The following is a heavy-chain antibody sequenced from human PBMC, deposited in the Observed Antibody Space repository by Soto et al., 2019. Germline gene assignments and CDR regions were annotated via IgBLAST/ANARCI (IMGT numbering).Heavy chain of an antibody. J-gene: IGHJ4*02. CDR2: IYSGGST. CDR3: ARATTTVTTRPTLGY. D-gene: IGHD4-17*01. CDR1: GFTVSSNY. Sequence: GGSLRLSCAASGFTVSSNYMSWVRQAPWKGLEWVSVIYSGGSTYYADSVKGRFTISRDNAKNTLFLQMNSLTAEDTAVYYCARATTTVTTRPTLGYWGRGTLVTVSS. V-gene: IGHV3-66*01.